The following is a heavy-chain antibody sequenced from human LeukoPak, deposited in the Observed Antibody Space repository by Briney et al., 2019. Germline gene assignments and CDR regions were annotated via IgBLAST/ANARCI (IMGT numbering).Heavy chain of an antibody. CDR1: GGTFSSYA. V-gene: IGHV1-69*01. CDR3: ARPAATYSAAFDY. J-gene: IGHJ4*02. D-gene: IGHD2-2*01. CDR2: IIPIFGTA. Sequence: SVNVSCKASGGTFSSYAISRVRQAPGQGLEWMGGIIPIFGTANYAQKFQGKVTITAGESTSTAYMELSSLRSEDTAVYYCARPAATYSAAFDYWGQGTLVTVSS.